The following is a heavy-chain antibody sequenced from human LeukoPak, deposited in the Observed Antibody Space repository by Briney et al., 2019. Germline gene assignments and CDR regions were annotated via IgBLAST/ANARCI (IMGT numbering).Heavy chain of an antibody. J-gene: IGHJ5*02. Sequence: PSETLSLTRTVSGGSISSYYWSWIRQPPGKGLEWIGYIYYSGSTNYNPSLKSRVTISVDTSKNQFSLKLSSVTAADTAVYYCARHSNYYRFDPWGQGTLVTVSS. CDR3: ARHSNYYRFDP. CDR2: IYYSGST. D-gene: IGHD3-10*01. V-gene: IGHV4-59*08. CDR1: GGSISSYY.